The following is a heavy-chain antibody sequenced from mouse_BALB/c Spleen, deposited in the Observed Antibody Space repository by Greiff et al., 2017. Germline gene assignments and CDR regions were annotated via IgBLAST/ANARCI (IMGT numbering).Heavy chain of an antibody. CDR1: GFSLTGYG. Sequence: VMLVESGPGLVAPSQSLSITCTVSGFSLTGYGVNWVRQPPGKGLVWLGRIRGDGSTDYNSAHKSRLSISKNNSKSQIFLKMNSLQTDDTAMYYCARKEYGNCYAMDYWGQGTSVTVSS. V-gene: IGHV2-6-7*01. CDR3: ARKEYGNCYAMDY. D-gene: IGHD2-1*01. J-gene: IGHJ4*01. CDR2: IRGDGST.